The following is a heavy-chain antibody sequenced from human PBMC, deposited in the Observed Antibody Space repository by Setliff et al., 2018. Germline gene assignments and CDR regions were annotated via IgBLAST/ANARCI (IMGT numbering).Heavy chain of an antibody. CDR2: IYYSGST. CDR1: GGSISSHY. CDR3: ARGKLLWFGELRAQYYFDY. V-gene: IGHV4-59*11. D-gene: IGHD3-10*01. J-gene: IGHJ4*02. Sequence: SETLSLTCTVSGGSISSHYWSWIRQPPGKGLEWIGSIYYSGSTNYNPSLKSRVTISVDTSKNQVSLKLSSVTAADTAVYYCARGKLLWFGELRAQYYFDYWGQGTLVTVSS.